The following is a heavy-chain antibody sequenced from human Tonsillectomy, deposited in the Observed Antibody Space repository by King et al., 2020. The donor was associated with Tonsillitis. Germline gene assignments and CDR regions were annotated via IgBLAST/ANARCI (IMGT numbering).Heavy chain of an antibody. V-gene: IGHV1-3*01. D-gene: IGHD6-6*01. J-gene: IGHJ4*02. CDR3: ARGSIAPSLNYIDY. CDR2: INVGNDNT. CDR1: GYTFTSYP. Sequence: VQLVQSGAEVKEPGASVKVSCKASGYTFTSYPMHWVRQAPGQRLEWMGWINVGNDNTQYSQKFQGRVTFTRDTSASTAYMELSSLRSEDTAIYYCARGSIAPSLNYIDYWGQGTLVTVSS.